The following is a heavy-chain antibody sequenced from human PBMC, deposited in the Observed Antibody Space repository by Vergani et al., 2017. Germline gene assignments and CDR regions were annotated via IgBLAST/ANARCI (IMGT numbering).Heavy chain of an antibody. CDR1: GYTFTSYY. J-gene: IGHJ4*02. CDR3: ARAAVAGDFDY. V-gene: IGHV1-46*01. D-gene: IGHD6-19*01. Sequence: QVQLVQSGAEVKKPGASVKVSCKAYGYTFTSYYMHWVRQAPGQGLEWMGIINPSGGSTSYAQKFQGRVTMTRDTSTSTVYMELSSLRSEDTAVYYCARAAVAGDFDYWGQGTLVTVSS. CDR2: INPSGGST.